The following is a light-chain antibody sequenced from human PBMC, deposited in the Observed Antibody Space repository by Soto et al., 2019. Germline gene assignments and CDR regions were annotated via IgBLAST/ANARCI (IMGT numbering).Light chain of an antibody. J-gene: IGKJ1*01. V-gene: IGKV1-6*01. CDR2: SAT. CDR3: LQDRDYSPT. Sequence: AIQMTQSPTSLSASVGDRVIITCRASQDISKDLGWYQQKPGKAPKFLIYSATSTQSGVPSTFSGSGFGTDFTLTISSLQPEDFATYYCLQDRDYSPTFGQGTKVQF. CDR1: QDISKD.